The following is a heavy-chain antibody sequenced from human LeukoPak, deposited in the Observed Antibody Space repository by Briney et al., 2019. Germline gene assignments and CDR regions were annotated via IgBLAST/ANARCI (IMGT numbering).Heavy chain of an antibody. Sequence: GGSLRLSCAASGFTFSSYEMNWVRQAPGKGLEWVSAISGSGGSTYYADSVKGRFTISRDNSKNTLYLQMNSLGAEDTAVYYCAKGRVELRYYYYYMDVWGKGTTVTVSS. V-gene: IGHV3-23*01. CDR1: GFTFSSYE. CDR3: AKGRVELRYYYYYMDV. CDR2: ISGSGGST. D-gene: IGHD1-7*01. J-gene: IGHJ6*03.